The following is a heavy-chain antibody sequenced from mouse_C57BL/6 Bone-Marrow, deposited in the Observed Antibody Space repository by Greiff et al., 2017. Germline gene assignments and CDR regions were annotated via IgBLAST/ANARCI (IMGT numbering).Heavy chain of an antibody. CDR2: IWSGGSK. CDR3: SSKSGWLLPHAMDY. J-gene: IGHJ4*01. Sequence: QVQLKESGPGLVQPSQSLSITCTVSGFSLTSYGVHWVRQSPGKGLEWLGVIWSGGSKDYNAAFISRLSISKDNSKSQVFFKMNSLQADDTAIYYCSSKSGWLLPHAMDYWGQGTSVTVSS. D-gene: IGHD2-3*01. V-gene: IGHV2-2*01. CDR1: GFSLTSYG.